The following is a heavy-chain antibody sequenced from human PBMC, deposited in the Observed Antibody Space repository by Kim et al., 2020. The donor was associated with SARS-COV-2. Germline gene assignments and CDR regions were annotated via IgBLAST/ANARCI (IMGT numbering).Heavy chain of an antibody. V-gene: IGHV1-18*04. J-gene: IGHJ6*02. CDR3: AQAAAIERKINYYYYGMDV. CDR1: GYTFTSYG. D-gene: IGHD2-2*01. CDR2: ISAYNGNT. Sequence: ASVKVSCKASGYTFTSYGISWVRQAPGQGLEWMGWISAYNGNTNYAQKLQGRVTMTTDTSTSTAYMELRSLRSDDTAVYYCAQAAAIERKINYYYYGMDVWGQGTTVTVSS.